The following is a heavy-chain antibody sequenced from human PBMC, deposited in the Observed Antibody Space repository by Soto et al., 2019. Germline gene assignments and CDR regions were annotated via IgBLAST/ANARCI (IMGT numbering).Heavy chain of an antibody. CDR1: GYTFTGYY. CDR3: ARGGTMRVVVNEYYYGMDV. J-gene: IGHJ6*02. CDR2: INHNSGGT. D-gene: IGHD3-22*01. Sequence: ASVKVSCKASGYTFTGYYMHWVRQAPGQGLEWIGWINHNSGGTNYAQKYQGWVTMTRDTSISTAYMELSRLRSDDTAVYYCARGGTMRVVVNEYYYGMDVWGQGTTVTVSS. V-gene: IGHV1-2*04.